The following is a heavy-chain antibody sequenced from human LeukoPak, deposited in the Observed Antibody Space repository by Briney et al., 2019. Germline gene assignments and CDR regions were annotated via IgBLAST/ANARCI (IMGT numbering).Heavy chain of an antibody. CDR1: GISFSSYW. V-gene: IGHV3-7*01. J-gene: IGHJ4*02. CDR3: ASSHDSSGND. CDR2: IKYDGTHK. D-gene: IGHD3-22*01. Sequence: GGSLRLSCVASGISFSSYWMAWVRQAPGKGLEWVANIKYDGTHKFYADSVKGRFTVSRDNAKNSLFLEMNSLRADDTAVYFCASSHDSSGNDWGQGTLVTVSS.